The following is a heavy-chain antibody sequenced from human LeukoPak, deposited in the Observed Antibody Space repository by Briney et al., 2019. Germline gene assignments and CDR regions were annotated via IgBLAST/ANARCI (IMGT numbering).Heavy chain of an antibody. CDR1: GGSISSGGYY. Sequence: SEALSLTCTVSGGSISSGGYYWSWIRQPPGKGLEWIGYIYYSGSTNYNPSLKSRVTISVDTSKNQFSLKLSSVTAADTAVYYCARGAYYDFWSGHIPYYYYGMDVWGQGTTVTVSS. CDR2: IYYSGST. V-gene: IGHV4-61*08. CDR3: ARGAYYDFWSGHIPYYYYGMDV. J-gene: IGHJ6*02. D-gene: IGHD3-3*01.